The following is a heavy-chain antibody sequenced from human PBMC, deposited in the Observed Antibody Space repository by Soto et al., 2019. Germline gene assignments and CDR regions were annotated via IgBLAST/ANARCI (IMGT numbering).Heavy chain of an antibody. J-gene: IGHJ4*02. Sequence: PGGSLRLSCVASGFNFNNYVMSWVRPAPGKGLEWVSAISGSSDSTYYADSVKGRFTISRDNSKNTLYLQMNGLRAEDTAVYYCAKFQPPVTTYFDCWGQGALVTVSS. CDR1: GFNFNNYV. CDR2: ISGSSDST. D-gene: IGHD4-17*01. CDR3: AKFQPPVTTYFDC. V-gene: IGHV3-23*01.